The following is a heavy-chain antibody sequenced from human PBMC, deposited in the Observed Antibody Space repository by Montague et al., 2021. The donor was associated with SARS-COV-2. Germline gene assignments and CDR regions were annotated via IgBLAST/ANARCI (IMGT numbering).Heavy chain of an antibody. Sequence: SETLSLTCTVSGGSTASHYWNWSCQSQSKRPERDGYGYYNCDTTNNPTLQSRVTISIDTAENQFSLRLNTVSVADTAVYFCARGWAFDPWGQGSLVTVSS. V-gene: IGHV4-59*08. CDR3: ARGWAFDP. CDR2: GYYNCDT. D-gene: IGHD6-19*01. CDR1: GGSTASHY. J-gene: IGHJ3*01.